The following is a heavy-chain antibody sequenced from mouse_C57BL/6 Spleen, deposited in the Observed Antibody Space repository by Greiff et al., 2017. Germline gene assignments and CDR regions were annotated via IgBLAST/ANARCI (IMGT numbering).Heavy chain of an antibody. Sequence: QVQLQQSGAELVRPGASVKLSCKASGYTFTDYYINWVKQRPGQGLEWIARIYPGSGNTYYNEKFKGKATLTAEKSSSPAYMQLSSLTSEDSAVYFCARGGGYDGLPWFAYWGQGTLVTVSA. J-gene: IGHJ3*01. CDR3: ARGGGYDGLPWFAY. CDR2: IYPGSGNT. CDR1: GYTFTDYY. V-gene: IGHV1-76*01. D-gene: IGHD2-2*01.